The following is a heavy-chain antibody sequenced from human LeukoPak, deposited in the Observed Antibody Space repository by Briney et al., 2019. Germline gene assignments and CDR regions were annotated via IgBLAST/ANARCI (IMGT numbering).Heavy chain of an antibody. J-gene: IGHJ5*02. Sequence: GGSLRLSCAASGFTDSSKYMGWARQAPGKGLEWVSIIFSGNNAYYVDSVKGRFTISRDNSKNTVYLQMNSLRAEDTAVYYCARDFGLGYCDSTSCYGWFDPWGQGTLVTVSS. D-gene: IGHD2-2*01. CDR2: IFSGNNA. CDR1: GFTDSSKY. V-gene: IGHV3-53*01. CDR3: ARDFGLGYCDSTSCYGWFDP.